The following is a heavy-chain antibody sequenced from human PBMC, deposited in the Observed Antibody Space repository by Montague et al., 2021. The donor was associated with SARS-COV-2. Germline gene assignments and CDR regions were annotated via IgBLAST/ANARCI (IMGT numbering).Heavy chain of an antibody. Sequence: TLSLTCTVSGGSISSGGYYWSWIRQHPGKGLEWIGYIYYSGSTYYNPSLKSRVTISVDTSKNQFSLKLSSVTAADTATYYCARSPHSPLGPRYYYYGMDVWGQGTTVTVSS. CDR3: ARSPHSPLGPRYYYYGMDV. J-gene: IGHJ6*02. CDR2: IYYSGST. CDR1: GGSISSGGYY. D-gene: IGHD1-26*01. V-gene: IGHV4-31*03.